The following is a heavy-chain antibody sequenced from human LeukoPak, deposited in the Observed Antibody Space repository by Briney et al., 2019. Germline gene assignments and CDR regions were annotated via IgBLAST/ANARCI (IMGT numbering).Heavy chain of an antibody. Sequence: SVKVPCKASGGTFSSYAISWVRQAPGQGLEWMGGIIPIFGTANYAQKFQGRITITADESTSTAYMELSSLRSEDTAVYYCARDQKLLFGDWGQGTLVTVSS. J-gene: IGHJ4*02. CDR1: GGTFSSYA. CDR3: ARDQKLLFGD. V-gene: IGHV1-69*13. CDR2: IIPIFGTA. D-gene: IGHD2-21*02.